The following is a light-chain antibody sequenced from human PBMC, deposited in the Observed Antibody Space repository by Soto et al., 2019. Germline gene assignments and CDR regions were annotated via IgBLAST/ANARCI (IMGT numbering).Light chain of an antibody. J-gene: IGKJ1*01. CDR1: QSVSSN. CDR2: GAS. Sequence: EIVMTQSPATLSVSPGERATLSCRASQSVSSNLAWYQQKPGQAPRLLIYGASTRATGIPARFSGSGSGTGGSVTISSLQSEDFAVYYCQQYNNWPPTWTFGQGTKVEIK. CDR3: QQYNNWPPTWT. V-gene: IGKV3-15*01.